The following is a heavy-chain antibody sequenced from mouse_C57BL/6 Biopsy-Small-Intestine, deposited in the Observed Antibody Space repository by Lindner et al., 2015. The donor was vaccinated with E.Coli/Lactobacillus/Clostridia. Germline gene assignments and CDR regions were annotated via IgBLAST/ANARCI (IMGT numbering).Heavy chain of an antibody. V-gene: IGHV14-3*01. Sequence: QLQESGAELVRPGASVKLSCTASGFNIKDDYMHWVKQRPEQGLEWIGRIDPANGNTKYAPKFQDKATITADTSSNTAYLQLSSLTSEDTAVYYCARGDYVYAMDYWGQGTSVTVSS. CDR3: ARGDYVYAMDY. CDR1: GFNIKDDY. CDR2: IDPANGNT. D-gene: IGHD2-13*01. J-gene: IGHJ4*01.